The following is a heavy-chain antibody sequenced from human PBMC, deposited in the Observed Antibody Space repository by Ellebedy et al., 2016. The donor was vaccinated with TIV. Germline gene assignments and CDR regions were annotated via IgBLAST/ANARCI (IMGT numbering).Heavy chain of an antibody. D-gene: IGHD3-10*01. V-gene: IGHV1-24*01. Sequence: ASVKVSCXVSGYTLTELSMHWVRQAPGKGLEWMGGFDPEDGETIYAQKFQGRVTMTEDTSTDTAYMELSSLRSEDTAVYYCAREKGYYYGSGSHFGEGMDVWGQGTTVTVSS. J-gene: IGHJ6*02. CDR3: AREKGYYYGSGSHFGEGMDV. CDR2: FDPEDGET. CDR1: GYTLTELS.